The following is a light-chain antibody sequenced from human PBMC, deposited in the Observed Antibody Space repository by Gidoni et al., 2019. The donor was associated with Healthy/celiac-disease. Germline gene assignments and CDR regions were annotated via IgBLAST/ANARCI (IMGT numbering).Light chain of an antibody. J-gene: IGKJ2*01. CDR3: QQSYSTPPT. V-gene: IGKV1-39*01. CDR2: AAS. Sequence: DIQMTQSPSSLSASVGDRVTITGRARQGISSYLNWYQQKPGKAPKRLIYAASSLQSGVPSRFSGSGSGTDFTLTISSLQPEDFATYYCQQSYSTPPTFGQGTKLEIK. CDR1: QGISSY.